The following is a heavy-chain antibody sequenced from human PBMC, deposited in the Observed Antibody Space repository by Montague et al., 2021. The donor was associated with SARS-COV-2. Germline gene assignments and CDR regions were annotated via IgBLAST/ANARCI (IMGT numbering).Heavy chain of an antibody. D-gene: IGHD3-9*01. V-gene: IGHV4-39*07. J-gene: IGHJ6*02. CDR2: VYYSGST. CDR1: GGSISSSSYS. Sequence: SETLSLTCTVSGGSISSSSYSWGWIRQPPGKGLEWIGSVYYSGSTYYNPSLKSRVTISVDTSKNQFSLKLSSVTAADTAVYYCARDGSLRFDILIGPRHYYYGMDVWGQGTTVTVSS. CDR3: ARDGSLRFDILIGPRHYYYGMDV.